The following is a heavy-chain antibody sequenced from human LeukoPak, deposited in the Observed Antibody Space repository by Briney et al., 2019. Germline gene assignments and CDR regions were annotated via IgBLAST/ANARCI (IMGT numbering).Heavy chain of an antibody. Sequence: SETLSLTCTVSGGSLSSYYWSWIRQPPGKGLERIGDIYYSGSTNYNPSLKSRVTISVDTSKNQFSLKLSSVTAADTAVYYCARDRSRSRFDPWGQGTLVTVSS. CDR3: ARDRSRSRFDP. CDR1: GGSLSSYY. CDR2: IYYSGST. J-gene: IGHJ5*02. V-gene: IGHV4-59*01. D-gene: IGHD3-10*01.